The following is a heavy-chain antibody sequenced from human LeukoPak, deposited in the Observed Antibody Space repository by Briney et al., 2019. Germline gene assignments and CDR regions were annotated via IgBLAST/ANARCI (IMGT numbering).Heavy chain of an antibody. Sequence: GGSLRLSCVASGFTFSKNALSWVRQTPGKGLECVSAISGDGRSPYYADSVKGRFTISRDDSRNTVYLQMNSLRVEDSAVYYCARDPGAFPYFFDYWGQGTLVTVSS. CDR1: GFTFSKNA. CDR2: ISGDGRSP. D-gene: IGHD4/OR15-4a*01. CDR3: ARDPGAFPYFFDY. V-gene: IGHV3-23*01. J-gene: IGHJ4*02.